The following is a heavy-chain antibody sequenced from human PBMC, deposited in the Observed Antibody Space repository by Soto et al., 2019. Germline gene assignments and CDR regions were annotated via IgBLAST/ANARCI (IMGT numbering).Heavy chain of an antibody. CDR3: AKEKSLSCSGGSCYSSFDY. CDR2: ISWNSGSI. CDR1: GFTFDDYA. D-gene: IGHD2-15*01. J-gene: IGHJ4*02. Sequence: EVQLVESGGGLVQPGRSLRLSCAASGFTFDDYAMHWVRQAPGKGLEWVSGISWNSGSIGYADSVKGRFTISRDNAKNSLYLQMNRLRAEDTALYYCAKEKSLSCSGGSCYSSFDYWGQGTLVTVSS. V-gene: IGHV3-9*01.